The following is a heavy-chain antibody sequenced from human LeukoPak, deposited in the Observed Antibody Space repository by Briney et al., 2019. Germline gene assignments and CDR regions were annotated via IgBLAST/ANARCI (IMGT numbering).Heavy chain of an antibody. CDR3: TSSYGSGYYGMDV. Sequence: GGSLRLSCAASGFTFSASSLHWVRQASGKGLEWVGRIRSEANSYATAYAASVRGRFTFSRDDSRNTAYLQMNSLKTEDTALYYCTSSYGSGYYGMDVWGQGTTVTVSS. V-gene: IGHV3-73*01. J-gene: IGHJ6*02. D-gene: IGHD3-10*01. CDR2: IRSEANSYAT. CDR1: GFTFSASS.